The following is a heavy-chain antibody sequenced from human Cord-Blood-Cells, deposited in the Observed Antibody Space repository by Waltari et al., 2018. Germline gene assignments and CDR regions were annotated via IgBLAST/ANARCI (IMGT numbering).Heavy chain of an antibody. CDR2: FYYKGST. CDR1: GGSISSGGYY. Sequence: QVQLQESGPGLVKPSQTLSLTCTVSGGSISSGGYYWSWIRQHPGKGLEWIGYFYYKGSTYYNPALKRRVTISVDTSKNQFSLKLSSVTAADTAVYYCARSSGYDRVYYFDYWGQGTLVTVSS. D-gene: IGHD5-12*01. J-gene: IGHJ4*02. V-gene: IGHV4-31*03. CDR3: ARSSGYDRVYYFDY.